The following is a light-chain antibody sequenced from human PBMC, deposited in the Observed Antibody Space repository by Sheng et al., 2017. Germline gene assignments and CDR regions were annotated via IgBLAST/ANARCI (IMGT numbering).Light chain of an antibody. CDR3: AAWDDGLSAFVL. J-gene: IGLJ2*01. V-gene: IGLV1-47*02. CDR2: SDD. CDR1: SSNIGNNY. Sequence: QSVLTQPPSASGTPGQRVTISCSGSSSNIGNNYVYWYQHLPGTAPKLLIYSDDQRPSGVPDRFSGSKSGTSASLAITGLRSEDEGDYYCAAWDDGLSAFVLFGGGTKLTVL.